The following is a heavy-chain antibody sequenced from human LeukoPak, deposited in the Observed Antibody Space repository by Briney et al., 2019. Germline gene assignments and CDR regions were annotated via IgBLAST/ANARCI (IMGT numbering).Heavy chain of an antibody. V-gene: IGHV3-74*01. J-gene: IGHJ4*02. CDR1: GFTFSSHW. D-gene: IGHD6-13*01. CDR2: IKTDGSST. Sequence: GGSLRLSCAASGFTFSSHWMHCVRQAPGKGLVWVSRIKTDGSSTSYADSVKGRLTISRDNANNTLYLQRNSLRGEDTAVYYCAREGGYSSSLAYWGQGTLVTVSS. CDR3: AREGGYSSSLAY.